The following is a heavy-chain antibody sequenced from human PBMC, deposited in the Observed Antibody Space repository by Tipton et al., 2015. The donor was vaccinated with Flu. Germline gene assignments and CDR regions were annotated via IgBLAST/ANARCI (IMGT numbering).Heavy chain of an antibody. J-gene: IGHJ5*02. V-gene: IGHV4-39*07. Sequence: TLSLTCTVSDGSVSSSLYYWGWIRQPPGKRLEWIGHSHFTGGGSYNPSLKSRVTISQDTSKNQFSLDLTSVTAADTAVYYCVRVKTFDFIPNYFDPWGPGTLVLVSS. CDR3: VRVKTFDFIPNYFDP. CDR2: SHFTGGG. D-gene: IGHD3-9*01. CDR1: DGSVSSSLYY.